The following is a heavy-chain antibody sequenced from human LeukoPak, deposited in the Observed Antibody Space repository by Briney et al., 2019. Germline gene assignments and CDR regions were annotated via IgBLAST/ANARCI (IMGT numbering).Heavy chain of an antibody. CDR3: ARAQWRTYSYYYMDV. CDR1: GLSVSGNY. Sequence: GGSLRLSCAASGLSVSGNYISWVRQAPGKGLEWVSINYVDGRTFHADSVKGRFTMSRDDSKNTLYLQMNSLRAEDTAIYYCARAQWRTYSYYYMDVWGKGTTVTVSS. CDR2: NYVDGRT. J-gene: IGHJ6*03. V-gene: IGHV3-53*01. D-gene: IGHD6-19*01.